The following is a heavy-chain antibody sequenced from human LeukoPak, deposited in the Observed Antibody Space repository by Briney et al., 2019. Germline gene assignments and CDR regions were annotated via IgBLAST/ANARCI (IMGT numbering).Heavy chain of an antibody. D-gene: IGHD3-22*01. CDR1: GFTFSSYA. CDR3: AKAFVMIVVVNWDAFDI. V-gene: IGHV3-23*01. CDR2: ISGSGGST. Sequence: GGSLRLSCAASGFTFSSYAMSWVRQAPGKGLEWVSAISGSGGSTYYADSVKGRFTISRDNSKNTLYLQMNSLRVEDTAVYFCAKAFVMIVVVNWDAFDIWGQGTMVTVSS. J-gene: IGHJ3*02.